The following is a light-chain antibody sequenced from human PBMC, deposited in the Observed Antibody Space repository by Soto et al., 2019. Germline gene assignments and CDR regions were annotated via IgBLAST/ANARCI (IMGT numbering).Light chain of an antibody. Sequence: EIVLTQSPATLSLSPGERATLSCRASQSVSSYLAWYQQKPGQAPRLLIYDASNRATGIPARFSGSGSWTDFTLPISSLEPEYFSVYYCQQRSNWLYTFGQGTKLEIK. CDR2: DAS. CDR1: QSVSSY. J-gene: IGKJ2*01. V-gene: IGKV3-11*01. CDR3: QQRSNWLYT.